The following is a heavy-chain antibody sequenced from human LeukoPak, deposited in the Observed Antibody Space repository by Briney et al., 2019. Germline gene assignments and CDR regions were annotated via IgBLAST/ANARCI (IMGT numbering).Heavy chain of an antibody. CDR1: GFTFSGYA. J-gene: IGHJ4*02. CDR2: ISGSGGST. CDR3: AKGPYDYVWGSYRFFDY. V-gene: IGHV3-23*01. D-gene: IGHD3-16*02. Sequence: PGGSLRLSCAASGFTFSGYAMSWVRQAPGKGLEWVSAISGSGGSTYYADSVKGRFTISRDNSKNTLYLQMNSLRAEDTAVYYCAKGPYDYVWGSYRFFDYWGQGTLLTVSS.